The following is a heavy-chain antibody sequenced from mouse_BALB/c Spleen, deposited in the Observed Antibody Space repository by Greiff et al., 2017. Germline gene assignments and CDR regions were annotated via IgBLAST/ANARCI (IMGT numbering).Heavy chain of an antibody. CDR3: TRSRRPYWYFDG. CDR1: GYTFTSYY. J-gene: IGHJ1*01. CDR2: INPSNGGT. Sequence: QVQLQQPGADLVKPGASVKLSCKASGYTFTSYYMYWVKQRPGQGLEWIGGINPSNGGTNFNEKFKSKATLTVDKSSSTAYMQLSSLTSEDSAVYYCTRSRRPYWYFDGWGAGSTVTVSS. V-gene: IGHV1S81*02. D-gene: IGHD2-12*01.